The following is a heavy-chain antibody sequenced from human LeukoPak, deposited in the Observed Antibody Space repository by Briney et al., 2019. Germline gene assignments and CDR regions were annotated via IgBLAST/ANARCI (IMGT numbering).Heavy chain of an antibody. J-gene: IGHJ4*02. CDR1: GGTFSSYA. CDR3: ARGMDGDYGLGDY. V-gene: IGHV1-69*13. Sequence: SVKVSCRASGGTFSSYAISWVRQAPGQGLKWMGGIIPIFGTANYAQKFQGRVTITADESTSTAYMELSSLRSEDTAVYYCARGMDGDYGLGDYWGQGTLVTVSS. D-gene: IGHD4-17*01. CDR2: IIPIFGTA.